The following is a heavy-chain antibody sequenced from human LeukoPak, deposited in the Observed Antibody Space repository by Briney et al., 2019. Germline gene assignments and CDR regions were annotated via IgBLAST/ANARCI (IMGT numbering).Heavy chain of an antibody. V-gene: IGHV4-59*01. D-gene: IGHD4-17*01. Sequence: PSETLSLTCTVSGGSISSYYWSWIRQPPGKGLEWIGYIYYSGSTNYNPSLKSRVTISVDTSKNQFSLKLSSVTAADTAVYYCARARGDYDFGYYYYYMDVWGKGTTVTVSS. J-gene: IGHJ6*03. CDR3: ARARGDYDFGYYYYYMDV. CDR2: IYYSGST. CDR1: GGSISSYY.